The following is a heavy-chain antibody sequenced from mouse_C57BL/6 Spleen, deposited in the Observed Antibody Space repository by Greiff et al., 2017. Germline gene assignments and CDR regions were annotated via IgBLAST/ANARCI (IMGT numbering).Heavy chain of an antibody. J-gene: IGHJ1*03. D-gene: IGHD1-1*01. Sequence: QVQLKESGPGILQSSQTLSLTCSFSGFSLSTSGMGVSWIRQPSGKGLEWLAHIYWDDDKRYNPSLKSRLTISKDTSRNQVFLKITSVDTADTATYYCARNGMNYYGSSYWYFDVWGTGTTVTVSS. CDR3: ARNGMNYYGSSYWYFDV. V-gene: IGHV8-12*01. CDR2: IYWDDDK. CDR1: GFSLSTSGMG.